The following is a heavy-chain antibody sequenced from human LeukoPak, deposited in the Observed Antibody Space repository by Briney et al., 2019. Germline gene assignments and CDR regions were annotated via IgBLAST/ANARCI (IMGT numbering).Heavy chain of an antibody. D-gene: IGHD5-12*01. CDR1: AGSMSSGSYY. CDR3: ASSGYEGGFDY. Sequence: PSQTLSLTCTVAAGSMSSGSYYWGWIRQTAGKGLEWIGRTYTSGSTNYDPSLKRRVTISVDTSKNQFSLKLSSVTAADTAVYYCASSGYEGGFDYWGQGTLVTVSS. J-gene: IGHJ4*02. CDR2: TYTSGST. V-gene: IGHV4-61*02.